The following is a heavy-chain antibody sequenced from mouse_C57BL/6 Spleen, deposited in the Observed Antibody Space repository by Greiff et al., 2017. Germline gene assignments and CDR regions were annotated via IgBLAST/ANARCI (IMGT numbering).Heavy chain of an antibody. CDR1: GYTFTSYW. CDR3: APTIVRYSAMDY. CDR2: INPSNGGT. Sequence: QVQLQQPGTELVKPGASVKLSCKASGYTFTSYWMHWVKQRPGQGLEWIGNINPSNGGTNYNEKFKSKATLTVDKSSSTAYMQLISLTSEDSAVYYCAPTIVRYSAMDYWGQGTSVTVSS. D-gene: IGHD2-12*01. V-gene: IGHV1-53*01. J-gene: IGHJ4*01.